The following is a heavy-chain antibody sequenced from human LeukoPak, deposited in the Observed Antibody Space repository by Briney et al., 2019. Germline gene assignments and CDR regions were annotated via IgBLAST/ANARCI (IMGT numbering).Heavy chain of an antibody. D-gene: IGHD1-26*01. J-gene: IGHJ6*02. V-gene: IGHV3-23*01. CDR3: AKGKVVGANYYYYYGMDV. CDR1: GFTFSSYA. Sequence: GGSLRLSCAASGFTFSSYAMSWVRQAPGKGLEWVSAISGSGGSTYYADSVKGRFTISRDNSKNTLYLQMNSLRAEDTAVYYCAKGKVVGANYYYYYGMDVWGQGTTVTVSS. CDR2: ISGSGGST.